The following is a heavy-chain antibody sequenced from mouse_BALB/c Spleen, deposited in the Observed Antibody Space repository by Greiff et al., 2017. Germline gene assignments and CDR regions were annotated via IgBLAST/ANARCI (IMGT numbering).Heavy chain of an antibody. CDR3: ARYGYGSSYNFDY. V-gene: IGHV3-8*02. Sequence: EVKLMESGPSLVKPSQTLSLTCSVTGDSITSGYWNWIRKFPGNKLEYMGYISYSGSTYYNPSLKSRISITRDTSKNQYYLQLNSVTTEDTATYYCARYGYGSSYNFDYWGQGTTLTVSS. CDR1: GDSITSGY. CDR2: ISYSGST. J-gene: IGHJ2*01. D-gene: IGHD1-1*01.